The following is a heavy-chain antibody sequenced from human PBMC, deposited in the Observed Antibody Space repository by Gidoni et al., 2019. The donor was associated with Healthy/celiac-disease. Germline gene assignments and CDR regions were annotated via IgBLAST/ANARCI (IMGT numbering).Heavy chain of an antibody. CDR1: GFPFSSYA. J-gene: IGHJ4*02. D-gene: IGHD2-2*01. CDR2: ISYDGSNK. Sequence: QVQLVESGGGVVQPGRSLRLSCAASGFPFSSYAMHWVRQAPGKGLAWVGVISYDGSNKYYADSVKGRFTISRDNSKNTLYLQMNSLRAEDTAVYYCARVAPDDCSSTSCYVFHFDYWGQGTLVTVSS. V-gene: IGHV3-30-3*01. CDR3: ARVAPDDCSSTSCYVFHFDY.